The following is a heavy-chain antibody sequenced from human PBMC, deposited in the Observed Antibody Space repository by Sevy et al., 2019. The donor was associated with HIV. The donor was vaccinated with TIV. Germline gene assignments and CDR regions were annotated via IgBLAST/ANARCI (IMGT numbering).Heavy chain of an antibody. Sequence: GGSLRLSCAGSGFTFNNYAMTWVRQAPGKGLEWVALISYDGIIKYYADSVKGRLTISRDNSKNTLSLQMNSLRIEDTAVYYCAREGGYTSAWSPGNYWGQGTLVTVSS. CDR3: AREGGYTSAWSPGNY. J-gene: IGHJ4*02. D-gene: IGHD6-19*01. CDR2: ISYDGIIK. V-gene: IGHV3-30*04. CDR1: GFTFNNYA.